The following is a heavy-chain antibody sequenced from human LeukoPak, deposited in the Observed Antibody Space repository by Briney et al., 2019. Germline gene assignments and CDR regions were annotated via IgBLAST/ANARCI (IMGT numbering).Heavy chain of an antibody. CDR3: AHRKNYYDSSVFDN. J-gene: IGHJ4*02. Sequence: SGPTLVNPTQTLTLTCTFSGCSLNTRGVGVGWIRQPPGRALEWLALIYWDDDRRYSPSLKSRLTITKDTSKNQVVLTMTNMDPVDTATYFCAHRKNYYDSSVFDNWGQGTLVTVSS. CDR2: IYWDDDR. V-gene: IGHV2-5*02. CDR1: GCSLNTRGVG. D-gene: IGHD3-22*01.